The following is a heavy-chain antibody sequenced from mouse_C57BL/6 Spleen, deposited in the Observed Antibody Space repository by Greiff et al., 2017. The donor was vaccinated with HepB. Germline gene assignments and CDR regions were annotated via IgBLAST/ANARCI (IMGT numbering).Heavy chain of an antibody. V-gene: IGHV1-55*01. CDR3: ARSYYDYDFYAMDY. J-gene: IGHJ4*01. CDR2: IYPGSGST. CDR1: GYTFTSYW. Sequence: QVQLQQSGAELVKPGASVKMSCKASGYTFTSYWITWVKQRPGQGLEWIGDIYPGSGSTNYNEKFKSKATLTVDTSSSTAYMQLSSLTSEDSAVYYCARSYYDYDFYAMDYWGQGTSVTVSS. D-gene: IGHD2-4*01.